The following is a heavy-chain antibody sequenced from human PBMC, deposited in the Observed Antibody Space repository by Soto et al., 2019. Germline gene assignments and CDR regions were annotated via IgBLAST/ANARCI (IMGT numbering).Heavy chain of an antibody. CDR2: IYHSGSP. D-gene: IGHD5-18*01. CDR3: ARRDTAAPNGFDT. CDR1: GGSISSYAL. V-gene: IGHV4-4*02. Sequence: PSGSLSLTCAASGGSISSYALCSWVRQPPGRGLEWIGEIYHSGSPNYNASLKSRVTMSVDKSKNLFSLRLSSVTAADSALYYCARRDTAAPNGFDTWGQGTLVTVSS. J-gene: IGHJ5*02.